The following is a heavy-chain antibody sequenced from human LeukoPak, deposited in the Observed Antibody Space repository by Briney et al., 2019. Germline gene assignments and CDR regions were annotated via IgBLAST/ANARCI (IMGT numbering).Heavy chain of an antibody. J-gene: IGHJ6*03. V-gene: IGHV1-18*01. D-gene: IGHD6-6*01. CDR2: ISAYNGNT. Sequence: ASVKVSCKASGYTFTSYGISWVRQAPGQGLEWMGWISAYNGNTNYAQKLQGRVTVTTDTSTSTAYMELRSLRSDDTAVYYCARASIYYYYMDVWGKGTTVTVSS. CDR1: GYTFTSYG. CDR3: ARASIYYYYMDV.